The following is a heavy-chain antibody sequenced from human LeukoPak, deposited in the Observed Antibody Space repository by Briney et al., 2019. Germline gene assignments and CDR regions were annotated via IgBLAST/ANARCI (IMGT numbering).Heavy chain of an antibody. Sequence: GGSLRLSCAASGFTFSNYAMNWVRQAPGKGLEWVANIKQDGSEKCYVDSVKGRFTISRDNAKNSLYLQMNSLRAEDTAVYYCARDRAFLGATLAFDIWGQGTMVTVSS. V-gene: IGHV3-7*01. D-gene: IGHD1-26*01. CDR3: ARDRAFLGATLAFDI. CDR1: GFTFSNYA. J-gene: IGHJ3*02. CDR2: IKQDGSEK.